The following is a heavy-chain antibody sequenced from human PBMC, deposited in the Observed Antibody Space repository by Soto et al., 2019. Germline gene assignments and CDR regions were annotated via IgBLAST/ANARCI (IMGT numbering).Heavy chain of an antibody. CDR1: GGSIRSYY. CDR2: FYHSGNS. Sequence: SETLSLTCSVSGGSIRSYYWSWIRQSPEKGLEWIGYFYHSGNSNYNPSLKSRVTISVDTSKNQFSLKLSSVTAADTAVYYCARIEIAVAGTSAPYFDYWGQGTLVTVSS. J-gene: IGHJ4*02. D-gene: IGHD6-19*01. V-gene: IGHV4-59*01. CDR3: ARIEIAVAGTSAPYFDY.